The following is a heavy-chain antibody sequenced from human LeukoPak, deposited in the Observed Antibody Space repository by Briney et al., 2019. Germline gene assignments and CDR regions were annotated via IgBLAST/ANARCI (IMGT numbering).Heavy chain of an antibody. V-gene: IGHV3-7*04. D-gene: IGHD5-24*01. Sequence: GGSLRLSCVASGFPFSSYWMTWVRQAPGKGLEWVANIKQDGSKKSYVDSVKARFTISRDNAKNSLYLQMNSLRAEDTAIYYCTRVGYIDEGIDYWGQGTLVTVSS. J-gene: IGHJ4*02. CDR3: TRVGYIDEGIDY. CDR1: GFPFSSYW. CDR2: IKQDGSKK.